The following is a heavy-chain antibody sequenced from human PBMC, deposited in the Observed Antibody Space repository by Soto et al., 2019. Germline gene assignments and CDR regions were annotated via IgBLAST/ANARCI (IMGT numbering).Heavy chain of an antibody. D-gene: IGHD6-6*01. J-gene: IGHJ4*02. CDR2: ISGSGATT. Sequence: GGSLRLSCAASGFTFGSYAMSWVRQAPGKGLEWVSSISGSGATTYFADSVKGRFTISRDNSKNTLYLQMNSLRPEDTAVYYCAKDLKHSSSLYEFDYWGQGTLVTVSS. V-gene: IGHV3-23*01. CDR1: GFTFGSYA. CDR3: AKDLKHSSSLYEFDY.